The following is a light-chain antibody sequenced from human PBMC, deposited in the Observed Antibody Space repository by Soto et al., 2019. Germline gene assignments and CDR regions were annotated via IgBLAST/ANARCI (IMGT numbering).Light chain of an antibody. CDR2: GAS. CDR3: QQYYSWLS. Sequence: EIVMTQSPATLSVSPGERVTLSCTASQTVYSNLAWYQQKPGQAPRLLISGASNRATGIPARFRGSGSGTEFTLTIDSLQSEDFALYYCQQYYSWLSFGGGTKVEIK. J-gene: IGKJ4*01. CDR1: QTVYSN. V-gene: IGKV3-15*01.